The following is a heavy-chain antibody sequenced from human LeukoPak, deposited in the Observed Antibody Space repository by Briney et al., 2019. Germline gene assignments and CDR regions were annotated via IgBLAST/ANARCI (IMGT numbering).Heavy chain of an antibody. CDR3: ATPGVWYSSGWFPLDY. Sequence: GGSLRLSCAASGFTFSSYGMHWVRQAPGKGLEGVAFIRYDGSNKYYVDSVKGRFTISRDNSKNTLYLQMNSLRAEDTAVYYCATPGVWYSSGWFPLDYWGQGTLVTVSS. CDR1: GFTFSSYG. V-gene: IGHV3-30*02. D-gene: IGHD6-19*01. J-gene: IGHJ4*02. CDR2: IRYDGSNK.